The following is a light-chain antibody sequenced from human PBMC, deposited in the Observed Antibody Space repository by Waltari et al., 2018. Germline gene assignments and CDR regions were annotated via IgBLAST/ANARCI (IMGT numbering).Light chain of an antibody. CDR1: RPTIGSHY. J-gene: IGLJ2*01. Sequence: QSVLSQPPSASGTPGQRVTISCSGTRPTIGSHYVSCYQPLPGMAPKLLLYRNNQRPPGVPDRFSSSKSGTSASLAIRELRSEDEADYYCGAWDDTLRFVFGGGTRLTVL. CDR3: GAWDDTLRFV. CDR2: RNN. V-gene: IGLV1-47*01.